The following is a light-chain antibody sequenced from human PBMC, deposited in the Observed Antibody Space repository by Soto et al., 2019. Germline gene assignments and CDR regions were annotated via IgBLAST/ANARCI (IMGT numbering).Light chain of an antibody. Sequence: EIVMTQSPATLSVSPGERATLSCRASQSVSSSYLAWYQQKPGLAPRLLIYGASTRATGIPARFSGSGSGTEFTLTISSLQSEDFAVYYCQQYNNWPRTFGQGTKVDNK. J-gene: IGKJ1*01. CDR1: QSVSSSY. CDR2: GAS. CDR3: QQYNNWPRT. V-gene: IGKV3D-15*01.